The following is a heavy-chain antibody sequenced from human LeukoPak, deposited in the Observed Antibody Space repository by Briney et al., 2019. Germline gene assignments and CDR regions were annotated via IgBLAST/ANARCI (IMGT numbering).Heavy chain of an antibody. CDR2: VYYGGNT. Sequence: PSETLSLTCAVYGGSFSGHYWSWIRQPPGKGLELIGYVYYGGNTNYNPSFKSRVTMSVDTSKNQFSLKLGSLTAADTAIYYCARALEVAGRFYFDFWGQGTVVSVSS. D-gene: IGHD6-19*01. CDR1: GGSFSGHY. V-gene: IGHV4-34*11. CDR3: ARALEVAGRFYFDF. J-gene: IGHJ4*02.